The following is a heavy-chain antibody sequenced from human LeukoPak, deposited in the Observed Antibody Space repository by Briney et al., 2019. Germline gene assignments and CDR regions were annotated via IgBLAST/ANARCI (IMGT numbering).Heavy chain of an antibody. V-gene: IGHV3-74*01. Sequence: GGSLRPSCAASGFTFSDYAMHWVRQAPGKGLVWVSRIISDGSTTDYADSVKGRFTISRDNAKNTLYLQMNSLRAEDTAVYYCAGTDSSGFDYWGQGTLVTVSS. CDR2: IISDGSTT. D-gene: IGHD3-22*01. CDR1: GFTFSDYA. J-gene: IGHJ4*02. CDR3: AGTDSSGFDY.